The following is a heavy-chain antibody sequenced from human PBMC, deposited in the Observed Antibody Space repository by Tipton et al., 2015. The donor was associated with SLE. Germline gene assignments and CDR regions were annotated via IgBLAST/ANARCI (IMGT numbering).Heavy chain of an antibody. J-gene: IGHJ5*02. D-gene: IGHD3-3*01. CDR2: INHSGST. CDR3: ARGKFLTRTIFGVAWWFDP. CDR1: GGSFSGYY. V-gene: IGHV4-34*01. Sequence: TLPLTCAVYGGSFSGYYWSWIRQPPGKGLEWIGEINHSGSTNYNPSLKSRVTISVDTSKNQFSLKLSSVTAADTAVYYCARGKFLTRTIFGVAWWFDPWGQGTLVTVSS.